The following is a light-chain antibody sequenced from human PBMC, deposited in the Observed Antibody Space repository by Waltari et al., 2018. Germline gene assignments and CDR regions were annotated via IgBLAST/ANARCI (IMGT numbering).Light chain of an antibody. CDR2: NNS. Sequence: QSVLTQPPSASGTPGQRVTISCSGSSANIGSNPVNWYQQLPGTAPNILINNNSQRPSGVPDRFSGSKSGTSASLAISGLLSDDEAEYYCAAWDDSLSGYVFGTGTNVSVL. J-gene: IGLJ1*01. V-gene: IGLV1-44*01. CDR3: AAWDDSLSGYV. CDR1: SANIGSNP.